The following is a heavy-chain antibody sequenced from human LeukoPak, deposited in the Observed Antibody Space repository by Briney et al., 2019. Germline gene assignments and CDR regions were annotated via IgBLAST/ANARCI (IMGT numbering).Heavy chain of an antibody. D-gene: IGHD6-13*01. CDR3: AREHPMSSSWYAD. CDR2: IYSGGST. J-gene: IGHJ4*02. V-gene: IGHV3-53*01. CDR1: GFTVSSNY. Sequence: GGSLRLSCAASGFTVSSNYMSWVRQAPGKGLEWVSVIYSGGSTYYADSVKGRFTISRDNSKNTLYLQMKSLRAEDTAVYYCAREHPMSSSWYADWGQGTLVTVSS.